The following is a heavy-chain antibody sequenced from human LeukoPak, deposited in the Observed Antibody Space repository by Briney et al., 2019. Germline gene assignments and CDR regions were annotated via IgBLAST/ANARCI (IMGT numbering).Heavy chain of an antibody. CDR3: ARDGEYGSGSYSTDYFDY. CDR2: INPNSGGT. V-gene: IGHV1-2*02. D-gene: IGHD3-10*01. J-gene: IGHJ4*02. Sequence: GASVKVSCKASVYTFTGYYMHWVRQAPGQGLEWMGWINPNSGGTNYAQKFQGRVTMTRDTSISTAYMELSRLRSDDTAVYYCARDGEYGSGSYSTDYFDYWGQGTLVTVSS. CDR1: VYTFTGYY.